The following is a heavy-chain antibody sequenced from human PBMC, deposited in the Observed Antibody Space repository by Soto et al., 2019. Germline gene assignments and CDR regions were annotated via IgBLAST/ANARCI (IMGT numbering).Heavy chain of an antibody. D-gene: IGHD6-19*01. J-gene: IGHJ4*02. Sequence: GGSLRLSCAASGFTFSSYEMNWVRQAPGKGLEWVSYISNSGSTIYYADSVKGRFTISRDNAKNSLYLQMNSLRAEDTAVYYCARDTDSSGWDSFDYWGQGTLVTVSS. CDR3: ARDTDSSGWDSFDY. CDR1: GFTFSSYE. V-gene: IGHV3-48*03. CDR2: ISNSGSTI.